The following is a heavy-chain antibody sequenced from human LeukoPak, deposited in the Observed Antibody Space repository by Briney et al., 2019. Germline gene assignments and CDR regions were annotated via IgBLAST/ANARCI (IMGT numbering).Heavy chain of an antibody. CDR1: GYSISSGYY. CDR3: ARPSAALLFDY. J-gene: IGHJ4*02. V-gene: IGHV4-38-2*02. D-gene: IGHD6-13*01. Sequence: PSDTLSLTCTVSGYSISSGYYRGWIRQPPGKGLEWIGSIYHSGSTYYNPSLKSRVTISVDTSKNQFSLKLSSVTAADTAVYYCARPSAALLFDYWGQGTLVTVSS. CDR2: IYHSGST.